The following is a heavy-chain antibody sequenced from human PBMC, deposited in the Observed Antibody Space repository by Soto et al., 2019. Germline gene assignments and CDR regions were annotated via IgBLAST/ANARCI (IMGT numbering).Heavy chain of an antibody. D-gene: IGHD6-13*01. V-gene: IGHV3-21*01. CDR1: GFTFSGYS. CDR3: ARDSRDIAAAGTLADY. Sequence: GGSLRLSWAASGFTFSGYSMNWVRQAPGKGLEWVSSISSSSYIYYADSVKGRFTISRDNAKNSLYLQMNSLRAEDTAVYYCARDSRDIAAAGTLADYWGQGALVTVSS. J-gene: IGHJ4*02. CDR2: ISSSSYI.